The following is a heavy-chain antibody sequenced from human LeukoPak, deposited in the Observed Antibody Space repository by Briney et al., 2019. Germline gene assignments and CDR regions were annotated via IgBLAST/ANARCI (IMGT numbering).Heavy chain of an antibody. CDR2: ISYDGSNK. V-gene: IGHV3-30-3*01. Sequence: PPGGSLRLSCAASGFTFSSYAMHWVRQAPGKGLEWVAVISYDGSNKYYADSVKGRFTISRDNSKNTLYLQMNSLRAEDTAVYYCARSSDSTVTPGFDYWGQGTLVTVSS. J-gene: IGHJ4*02. D-gene: IGHD4-17*01. CDR1: GFTFSSYA. CDR3: ARSSDSTVTPGFDY.